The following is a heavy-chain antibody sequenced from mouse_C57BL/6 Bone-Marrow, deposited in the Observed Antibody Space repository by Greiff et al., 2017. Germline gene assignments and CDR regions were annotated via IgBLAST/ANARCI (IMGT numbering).Heavy chain of an antibody. CDR2: IYPGSGSA. CDR3: AREDYGHYPGAMDY. D-gene: IGHD2-1*01. J-gene: IGHJ4*01. V-gene: IGHV1-55*01. CDR1: GYTFTSYW. Sequence: QVQLQQPGAELVKPGASVKMSCKASGYTFTSYWITWVKQRPGQGLEWIGDIYPGSGSANYNEKFKSKATLTVDTSSSTAYMQLSSLTSEDSAVYYCAREDYGHYPGAMDYWGQGTSVTVSS.